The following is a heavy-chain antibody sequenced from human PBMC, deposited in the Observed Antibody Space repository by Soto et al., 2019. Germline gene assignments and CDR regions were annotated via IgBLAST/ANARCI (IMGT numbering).Heavy chain of an antibody. CDR1: GGSISSYY. CDR3: ARDNSGVSSGWVYGGKYYYYYGMDV. CDR2: IYYSGST. Sequence: SETLSLTCTVSGGSISSYYWSWIRQPPGKGLEWIGYIYYSGSTNYNPSLKSRVTISVDTSKNQFSLKLSSVTAADTAVYYCARDNSGVSSGWVYGGKYYYYYGMDVWGQGTTVTVSS. V-gene: IGHV4-59*01. D-gene: IGHD4-17*01. J-gene: IGHJ6*02.